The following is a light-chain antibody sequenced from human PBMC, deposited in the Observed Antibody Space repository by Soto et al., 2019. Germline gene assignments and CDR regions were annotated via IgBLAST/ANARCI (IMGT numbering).Light chain of an antibody. J-gene: IGKJ2*01. Sequence: DIQMTQSPSSLSVSVGDRVTITCRASQSISNYLNWYQQTPGKAPKLLIYASFNLQSGVPSRFSGSGFGTDFTRSISSLEPEDFATYYCQQSYSTPYTVGQGTKLEIK. CDR3: QQSYSTPYT. CDR1: QSISNY. V-gene: IGKV1-39*01. CDR2: ASF.